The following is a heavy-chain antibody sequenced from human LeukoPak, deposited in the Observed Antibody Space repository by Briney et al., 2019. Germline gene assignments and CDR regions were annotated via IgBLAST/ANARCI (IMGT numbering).Heavy chain of an antibody. Sequence: GASVKVSCKASGYTFISYGISWVRQAPGQGLEWMGWISAYNGNTNYAQKLQGRVTMTTDTSTSTAYMELRSLRSDDTALYYCARGAYCSSTSCHTTRRNWFDPWGQGTLVTVSS. D-gene: IGHD2-2*02. CDR1: GYTFISYG. J-gene: IGHJ5*02. CDR3: ARGAYCSSTSCHTTRRNWFDP. CDR2: ISAYNGNT. V-gene: IGHV1-18*01.